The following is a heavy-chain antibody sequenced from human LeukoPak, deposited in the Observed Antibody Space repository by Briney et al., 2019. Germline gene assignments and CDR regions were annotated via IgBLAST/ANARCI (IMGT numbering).Heavy chain of an antibody. V-gene: IGHV4-59*08. CDR1: GGSISSYY. Sequence: PSETLSLTCTVSGGSISSYYWSWIRQPPGKGLEWIGYIYYSGSTNYNPSPKSRVTISVDTSKNQFSLKLSSVTAADTAVYYCARLVLFIRGTYSSSWYSRWFDPWGQGTLVTVSS. J-gene: IGHJ5*02. CDR2: IYYSGST. CDR3: ARLVLFIRGTYSSSWYSRWFDP. D-gene: IGHD6-13*01.